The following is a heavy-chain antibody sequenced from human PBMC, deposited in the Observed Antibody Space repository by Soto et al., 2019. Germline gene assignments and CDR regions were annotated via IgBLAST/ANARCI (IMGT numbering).Heavy chain of an antibody. CDR2: INAGNGNT. J-gene: IGHJ6*02. V-gene: IGHV1-3*01. CDR1: GYTFTSYA. D-gene: IGHD1-26*01. CDR3: ARLVGYSAPRAV. Sequence: ASVKVSCKASGYTFTSYAMHWVRQAPGQRLEWMGWINAGNGNTKYSQKFQGRVTITRDTSASTAYMELSSLRSEDTAVYYCARLVGYSAPRAVWGQGPTVPVSS.